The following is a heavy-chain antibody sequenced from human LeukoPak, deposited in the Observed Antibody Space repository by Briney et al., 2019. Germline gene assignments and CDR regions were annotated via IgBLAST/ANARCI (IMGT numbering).Heavy chain of an antibody. CDR3: ATPMAADY. CDR1: GFTFSDYA. V-gene: IGHV3-23*01. CDR2: ISDNGGGT. Sequence: GGSLRLSCTASGFTFSDYAMSWVRQAPGEGLEWISSISDNGGGTYYADSVKGRFTIFRDNSENTLFLQMNSLRAEDSAVYYCATPMAADYWGQGTLVTVSS. D-gene: IGHD3-10*01. J-gene: IGHJ4*02.